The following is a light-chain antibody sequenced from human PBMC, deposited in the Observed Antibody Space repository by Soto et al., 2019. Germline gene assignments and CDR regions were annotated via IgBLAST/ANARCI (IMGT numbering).Light chain of an antibody. Sequence: PGERATLSCRASQSVSSYLAWYQQKPGQAPRLLIYDASNRATGIPARFSGSGSGTDFTLTISSLEPEDFAVYYCHQRSNWPPFTFGGGTKVEIK. J-gene: IGKJ4*01. CDR2: DAS. CDR1: QSVSSY. CDR3: HQRSNWPPFT. V-gene: IGKV3-11*01.